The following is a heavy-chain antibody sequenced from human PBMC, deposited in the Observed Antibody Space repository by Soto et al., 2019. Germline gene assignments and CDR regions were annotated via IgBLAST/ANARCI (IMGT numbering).Heavy chain of an antibody. CDR3: ARAGGGFLEWLLTRYYYCYGMDV. CDR2: ISAYNGNT. J-gene: IGHJ6*02. Sequence: ASVKVSCKASGYTFTSYGMSWVRQAPGQGLEWMGWISAYNGNTNYAQKLQGRVTMTTDTSTSTAYMELRSLRSDDTAVYYCARAGGGFLEWLLTRYYYCYGMDVWGQGTTVTVSS. V-gene: IGHV1-18*04. D-gene: IGHD3-3*01. CDR1: GYTFTSYG.